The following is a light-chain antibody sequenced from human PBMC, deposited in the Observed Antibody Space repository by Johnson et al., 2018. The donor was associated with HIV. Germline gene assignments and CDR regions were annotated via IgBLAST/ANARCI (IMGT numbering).Light chain of an antibody. J-gene: IGLJ1*01. CDR3: GTWDSSLSAHYV. Sequence: QSVLTQPPSVSAAPGQKVTISCSGSSSKIGNNYVSWYQQLPGTAPKLLIYEKNKRPSGIPDRFSASKSGTSATLGITGLQTGDEADYYCGTWDSSLSAHYVFGSGTKVTVL. CDR2: EKN. CDR1: SSKIGNNY. V-gene: IGLV1-51*02.